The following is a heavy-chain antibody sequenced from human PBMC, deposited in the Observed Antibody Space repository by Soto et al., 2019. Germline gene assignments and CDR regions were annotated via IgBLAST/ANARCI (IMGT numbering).Heavy chain of an antibody. CDR3: ASKGAPHSSSSLYWFDP. CDR1: GGSFSGYY. D-gene: IGHD6-13*01. CDR2: INHSGST. V-gene: IGHV4-34*01. J-gene: IGHJ5*02. Sequence: SETLSLTCAVYGGSFSGYYWSWIRQPPGKGLEWIGEINHSGSTNYNPSLKSRVTISVDTSKNQFSLKLSSVTAADTAVYYCASKGAPHSSSSLYWFDPWGQGTLVTAPQ.